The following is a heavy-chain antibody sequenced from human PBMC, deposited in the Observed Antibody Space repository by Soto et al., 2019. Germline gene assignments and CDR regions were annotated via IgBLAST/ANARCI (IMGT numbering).Heavy chain of an antibody. D-gene: IGHD2-15*01. J-gene: IGHJ4*02. CDR1: GYTFTSYG. CDR2: ISAYNGNT. V-gene: IGHV1-18*01. Sequence: QVQLVQSGAEVKKPGASVKVSCKASGYTFTSYGISWVRQAPGQGLERMGWISAYNGNTNYAQKLQGRVTMTTDTSTSTAYMELRSLRSDDTAVYYCARYTGYCSGGSCYSPIYFAYWGQGTLVTVSS. CDR3: ARYTGYCSGGSCYSPIYFAY.